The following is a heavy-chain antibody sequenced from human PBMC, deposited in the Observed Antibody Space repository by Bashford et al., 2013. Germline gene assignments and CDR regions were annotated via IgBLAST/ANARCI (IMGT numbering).Heavy chain of an antibody. CDR3: ARVTPSVYGENNFYYGMDL. CDR2: ISDSGIKM. Sequence: VRQAPGKGLEWVSDISDSGIKMYYADSVKGRFTISRDTAKNSLSLQLNSLRAEDTAVYYCARVTPSVYGENNFYYGMDLWGQGTTVTVSS. J-gene: IGHJ6*02. D-gene: IGHD4/OR15-4a*01. V-gene: IGHV3-48*01.